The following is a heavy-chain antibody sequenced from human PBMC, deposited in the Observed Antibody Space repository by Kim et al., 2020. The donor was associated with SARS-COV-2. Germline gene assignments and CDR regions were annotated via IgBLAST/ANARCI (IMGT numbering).Heavy chain of an antibody. J-gene: IGHJ4*02. CDR3: ARVNVLRFLEWLPHAGPFDY. CDR2: IYYSGST. D-gene: IGHD3-3*01. V-gene: IGHV4-59*01. Sequence: SETLSLTCTVSGGSISSYYWSWIRQPPGKGLEWIGYIYYSGSTNYNPSLKSRVTISVDTSKNQFSLKLSSVTAADTAVYYCARVNVLRFLEWLPHAGPFDYGGRGTLVTVSS. CDR1: GGSISSYY.